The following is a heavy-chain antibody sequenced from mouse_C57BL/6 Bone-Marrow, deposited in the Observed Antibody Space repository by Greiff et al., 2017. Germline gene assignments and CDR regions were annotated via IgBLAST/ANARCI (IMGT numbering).Heavy chain of an antibody. CDR1: GFTFSSYG. CDR3: ARQMYYFDY. Sequence: EVQGVESGGDLVKPGGSLKLSCAASGFTFSSYGMSWVRQTPDKRLEWVATISSGGSYTYYPDSVKGRFTISRDNAKNTLYLQMSSLKSEDTAMYYCARQMYYFDYWGQDTTLTVSS. J-gene: IGHJ2*01. V-gene: IGHV5-6*01. CDR2: ISSGGSYT.